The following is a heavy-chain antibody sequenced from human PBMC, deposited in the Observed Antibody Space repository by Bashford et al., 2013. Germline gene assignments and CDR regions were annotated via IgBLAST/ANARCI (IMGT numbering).Heavy chain of an antibody. V-gene: IGHV3-30*02. Sequence: VRQAPGKGLEWVATILEDGVLKYYGDSVKGRFTVSRDNSNGTLYLQMNSLRPVDTAVYYCAKDPRVGASAAEYFHHWGQGTLVTVSS. CDR3: AKDPRVGASAAEYFHH. CDR2: ILEDGVLK. D-gene: IGHD1-26*01. J-gene: IGHJ1*01.